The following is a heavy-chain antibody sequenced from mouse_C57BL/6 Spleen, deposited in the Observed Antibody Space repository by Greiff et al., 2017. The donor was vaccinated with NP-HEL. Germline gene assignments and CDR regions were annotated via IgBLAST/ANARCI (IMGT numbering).Heavy chain of an antibody. CDR3: ARHEETSKDHYFDY. V-gene: IGHV5-6*01. CDR2: ISSGGSYT. J-gene: IGHJ2*01. CDR1: GFTFSSYG. Sequence: EVHLLQSGGDLVKPGGSLKLSCAASGFTFSSYGMSWVRQTPDKRLEWVATISSGGSYTYYPDSVKGRSTISRDNATNTAYLQLSSLKSEDTAVYYCARHEETSKDHYFDYWGQGTTLTVSS. D-gene: IGHD2-5*01.